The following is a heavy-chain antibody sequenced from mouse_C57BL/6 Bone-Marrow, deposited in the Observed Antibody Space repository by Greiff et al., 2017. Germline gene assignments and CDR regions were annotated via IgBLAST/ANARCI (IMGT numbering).Heavy chain of an antibody. Sequence: EVQLVESGTVLARPGASVKMSCKTSGYTFTSYWMHWVKQRPGQGLEWIGAIYPGNSDTSYNQKFKGKAKLTAVPSASTAYMELSSLTTEDSAVYYCTGYYGSGWYFDVWGTGTTVTVSS. D-gene: IGHD1-1*01. V-gene: IGHV1-5*01. CDR2: IYPGNSDT. CDR3: TGYYGSGWYFDV. CDR1: GYTFTSYW. J-gene: IGHJ1*03.